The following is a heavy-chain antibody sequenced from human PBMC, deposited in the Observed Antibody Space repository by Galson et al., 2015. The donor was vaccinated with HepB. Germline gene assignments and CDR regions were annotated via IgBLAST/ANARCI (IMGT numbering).Heavy chain of an antibody. Sequence: SVKVSCKASGYTFTSFGISWARQAPGQGLEWMGWISAYNGNTDYALKLQGRVTITTDTSTSTVYMELRSLRSDDTAVYYCARARYGNSAPDYWGQGTLVTVSS. CDR1: GYTFTSFG. V-gene: IGHV1-18*01. J-gene: IGHJ4*02. CDR3: ARARYGNSAPDY. D-gene: IGHD4-23*01. CDR2: ISAYNGNT.